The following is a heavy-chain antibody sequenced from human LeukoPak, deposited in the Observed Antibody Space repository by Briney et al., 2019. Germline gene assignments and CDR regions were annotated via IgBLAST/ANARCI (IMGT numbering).Heavy chain of an antibody. D-gene: IGHD3-22*01. V-gene: IGHV3-66*01. CDR1: GFTFSSYW. J-gene: IGHJ4*02. CDR2: IYSGGTT. Sequence: GGSLRLSCAASGFTFSSYWMSWVRQAPGKGLEWVSVIYSGGTTYYADSVKGRFTISRDNSKNTLFLQMNSLRAEDTAVYYCAGGGYYYDSRGYPFDYWGQGTLVTVSS. CDR3: AGGGYYYDSRGYPFDY.